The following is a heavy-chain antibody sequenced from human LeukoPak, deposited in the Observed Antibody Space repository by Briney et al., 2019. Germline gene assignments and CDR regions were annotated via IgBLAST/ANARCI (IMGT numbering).Heavy chain of an antibody. D-gene: IGHD4-23*01. CDR2: INPSGGST. J-gene: IGHJ4*02. Sequence: ASVKVSCKASGYTFTGYYMHWVRQAPGQGLEWMGIINPSGGSTSYAQKFQGRVTMTRDTSTSTVYMELRSLRSEDTAVYYCARDPGRQHDYGGNRDDYWGQGTLVTVSS. CDR1: GYTFTGYY. CDR3: ARDPGRQHDYGGNRDDY. V-gene: IGHV1-46*01.